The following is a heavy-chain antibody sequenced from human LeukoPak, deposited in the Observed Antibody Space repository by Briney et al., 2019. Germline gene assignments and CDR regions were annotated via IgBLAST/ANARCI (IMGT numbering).Heavy chain of an antibody. J-gene: IGHJ4*02. CDR3: ARSVGATMRKNLYFDY. D-gene: IGHD1-26*01. Sequence: GGSLRLSCAASGFTFSSYAMSWVRQAPGKGLEWVSAISGSGGSTYYADSVKGRFTISRDNSKNTLDLQMNSLRAEDTAVYYGARSVGATMRKNLYFDYWGQGTLVTVSS. V-gene: IGHV3-23*01. CDR2: ISGSGGST. CDR1: GFTFSSYA.